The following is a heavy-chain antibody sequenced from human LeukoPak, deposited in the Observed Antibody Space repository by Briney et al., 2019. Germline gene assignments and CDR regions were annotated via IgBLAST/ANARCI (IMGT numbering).Heavy chain of an antibody. Sequence: SETLSLTCTVSGGSISSYYWSWIRQPAGEGLEWIGRIYTSGSTNYNPSLKSRVTMSVDTSKNQFSLKLSSVTAADTAVYYCARDIGYCSSTSCSYYYYYMDVWGKGTTVTVSS. D-gene: IGHD2-2*01. CDR2: IYTSGST. CDR1: GGSISSYY. V-gene: IGHV4-4*07. J-gene: IGHJ6*03. CDR3: ARDIGYCSSTSCSYYYYYMDV.